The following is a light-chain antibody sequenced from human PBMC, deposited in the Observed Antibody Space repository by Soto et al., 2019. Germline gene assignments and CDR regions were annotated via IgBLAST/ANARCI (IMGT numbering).Light chain of an antibody. CDR3: QYYNDATYN. J-gene: IGKJ2*01. CDR2: AAS. CDR1: QDISNY. Sequence: DVQMTQSPSSLSASVGDRVTITCRASQDISNYLAWYQQKPGKVPELLIYAASTLQTGVPYRFTGRRSGTEFTLTISSLQPKDVATYYSQYYNDATYNFGQGTKLEI. V-gene: IGKV1-27*01.